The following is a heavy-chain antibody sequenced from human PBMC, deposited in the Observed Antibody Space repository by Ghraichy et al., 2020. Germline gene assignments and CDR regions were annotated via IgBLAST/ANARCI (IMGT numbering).Heavy chain of an antibody. D-gene: IGHD3/OR15-3a*01. Sequence: GGSLRLSCAASEFTFSSYAMNWVRQAPGKGLEWVSVISGNGDSTYYADSVKGRFTISRDNSKNTLYLQMNSLRVEDTAVYYCAKSQGDEFWTGYFYFDFWGQGTLVTVSS. CDR3: AKSQGDEFWTGYFYFDF. V-gene: IGHV3-23*01. CDR2: ISGNGDST. J-gene: IGHJ4*02. CDR1: EFTFSSYA.